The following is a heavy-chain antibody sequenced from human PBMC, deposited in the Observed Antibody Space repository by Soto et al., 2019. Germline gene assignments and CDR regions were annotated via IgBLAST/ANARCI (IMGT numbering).Heavy chain of an antibody. J-gene: IGHJ6*02. CDR1: GFTFSSYD. CDR3: ARSLAARLHYYYGMDV. D-gene: IGHD6-6*01. Sequence: GGSLRLSCAASGFTFSSYDMHWVRQATGKGLEWVSAIGTAGDTYYPGSVKGRFTIPRENAKNSLYLQMNSLRAEDTAVYYCARSLAARLHYYYGMDVWGQGTTVTVSS. CDR2: IGTAGDT. V-gene: IGHV3-13*01.